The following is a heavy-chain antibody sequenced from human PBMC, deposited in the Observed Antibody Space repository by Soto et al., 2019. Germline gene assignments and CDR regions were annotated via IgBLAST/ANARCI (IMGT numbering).Heavy chain of an antibody. V-gene: IGHV4-34*01. CDR2: VNHSGST. Sequence: PSETLSLTCAVYGGSFSGYYWSWIRQPPGKGLEWIGEVNHSGSTNYNPSLKSRVTISVDTSKNQFSLKLSSVTAADTAVYYCARSGRGRGVVRDLKNSKLRKEFDYWGQGTLVTVSS. CDR1: GGSFSGYY. D-gene: IGHD3-3*01. CDR3: ARSGRGRGVVRDLKNSKLRKEFDY. J-gene: IGHJ4*02.